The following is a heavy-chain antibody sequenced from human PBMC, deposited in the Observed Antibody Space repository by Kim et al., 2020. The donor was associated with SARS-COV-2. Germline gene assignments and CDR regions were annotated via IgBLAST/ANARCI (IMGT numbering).Heavy chain of an antibody. V-gene: IGHV3-66*01. J-gene: IGHJ3*02. CDR3: AREYYDISGAFDI. CDR1: GFTVSSNY. D-gene: IGHD3-9*01. CDR2: IYSGGST. Sequence: GGSLRLSCAASGFTVSSNYMSWVRQAPGKGLEWVSVIYSGGSTYYADSVKGRFTISRDNSKNTLYLQMNSLRAEDTAVYYCAREYYDISGAFDIWGQGTMVTVSS.